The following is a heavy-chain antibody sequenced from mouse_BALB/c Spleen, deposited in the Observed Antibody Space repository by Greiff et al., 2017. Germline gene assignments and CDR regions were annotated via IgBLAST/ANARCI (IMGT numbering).Heavy chain of an antibody. V-gene: IGHV5-6*01. Sequence: EVQLQESGGDLVKPGGSLKLSCAASGFTFSSYGMSWVRQTPDKRLEWVATISSGGSYTYYPDSVKGRFTISRDNAKNTLYLQMSSLKSEDTAMYYCARLGYYGSSPSWFAYWGQGTLVTVSA. J-gene: IGHJ3*01. CDR2: ISSGGSYT. CDR1: GFTFSSYG. CDR3: ARLGYYGSSPSWFAY. D-gene: IGHD1-1*01.